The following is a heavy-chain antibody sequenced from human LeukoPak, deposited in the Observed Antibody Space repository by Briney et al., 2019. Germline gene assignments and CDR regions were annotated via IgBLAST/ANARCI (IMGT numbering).Heavy chain of an antibody. Sequence: GGSLSLSCAGSGFTFSNFEMTRGRQAPGKGLEWVSSIVGSSSTYYADSLKGRFTISRDNAKNSLYLQMNSLRAEDTAVYYCARRREGSSRDYWGQGTLVTVSS. D-gene: IGHD3-10*01. J-gene: IGHJ4*02. V-gene: IGHV3-69-1*01. CDR2: IVGSSST. CDR3: ARRREGSSRDY. CDR1: GFTFSNFE.